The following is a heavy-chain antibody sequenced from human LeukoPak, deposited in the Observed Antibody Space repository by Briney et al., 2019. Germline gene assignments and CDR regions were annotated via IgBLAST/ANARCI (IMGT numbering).Heavy chain of an antibody. CDR3: ARDARYCSGGSCYTAHERGNWFDP. Sequence: GASVKVSCKASAYTFTGYYMHWVRQAPGQGLEWMGWINPNSGGTNYAQKFQGRVTMTRDTSISTAYMELSRLRSDDTAVYYCARDARYCSGGSCYTAHERGNWFDPWGQGTLVTVSS. J-gene: IGHJ5*02. V-gene: IGHV1-2*02. CDR1: AYTFTGYY. D-gene: IGHD2-15*01. CDR2: INPNSGGT.